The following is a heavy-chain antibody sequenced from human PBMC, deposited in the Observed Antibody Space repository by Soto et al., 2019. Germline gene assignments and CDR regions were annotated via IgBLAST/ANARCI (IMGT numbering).Heavy chain of an antibody. D-gene: IGHD3-22*01. V-gene: IGHV4-34*01. CDR1: GGSFSGHY. Sequence: KSSETLSLTCTLYGGSFSGHYWSWIRQPPGKGLEWIGEINHGGSTNHNPSLESRVTISVDTSKNQFSLKLSSLTAADTAVYFCARRATYYYDSSGSYHDGNWFDPWGQGTLVTVSS. CDR3: ARRATYYYDSSGSYHDGNWFDP. J-gene: IGHJ5*02. CDR2: INHGGST.